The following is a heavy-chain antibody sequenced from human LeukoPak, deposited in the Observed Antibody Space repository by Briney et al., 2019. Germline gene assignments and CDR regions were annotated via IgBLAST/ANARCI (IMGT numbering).Heavy chain of an antibody. J-gene: IGHJ4*02. CDR3: ARAANNWNYDY. CDR2: ISSSSSYI. D-gene: IGHD1-20*01. CDR1: GFTFSSYS. Sequence: PGGSLRQSYAASGFTFSSYSMNWVRQAPRMGLHWVSSISSSSSYIYYADSVKGRFTISRDNAKNSLYLQMNSLRAEDTAVYYCARAANNWNYDYWGQGTLVTVSS. V-gene: IGHV3-21*01.